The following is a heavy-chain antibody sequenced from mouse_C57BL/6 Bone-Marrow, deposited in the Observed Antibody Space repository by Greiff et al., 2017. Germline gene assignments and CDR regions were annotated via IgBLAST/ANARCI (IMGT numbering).Heavy chain of an antibody. D-gene: IGHD1-1*01. J-gene: IGHJ3*01. Sequence: QVQLKESGAELARPGASVKLSCKASGYTFTSYGISWVKQRTGQGLEWIGEIYPRSGNTYYNEKFKGKATLTADKSSSTAYMELRSLTSEDSAVYFCAPSYYDWDQGTLVTVSA. CDR3: APSYYD. V-gene: IGHV1-81*01. CDR2: IYPRSGNT. CDR1: GYTFTSYG.